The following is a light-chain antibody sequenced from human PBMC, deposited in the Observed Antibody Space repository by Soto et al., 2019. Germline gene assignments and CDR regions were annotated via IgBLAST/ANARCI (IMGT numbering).Light chain of an antibody. CDR2: GTS. J-gene: IGKJ4*01. Sequence: ENVLTQSPGTLSLSPGERATLSCRASQSVSSSYLAWYQQKPGQAPRLLIYGTSSRATGVPDRFSGSGSGTDFTLTISRLDPEAFAVYFCQQYGGSPPLTFGGGTKVEI. CDR1: QSVSSSY. CDR3: QQYGGSPPLT. V-gene: IGKV3-20*01.